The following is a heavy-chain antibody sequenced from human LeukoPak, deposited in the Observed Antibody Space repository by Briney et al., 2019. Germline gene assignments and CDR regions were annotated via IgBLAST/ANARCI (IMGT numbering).Heavy chain of an antibody. Sequence: GASVTVSFKASGGTFSSYAISWVRQAPGQGLEWMGGIIPIFGTANYAQKFQGRVTITADESTSTAYMELSSLRSEDTAVYYCARDVYCGGDCSYFDSWGQGTLVTVSS. D-gene: IGHD2-21*02. V-gene: IGHV1-69*13. CDR3: ARDVYCGGDCSYFDS. J-gene: IGHJ4*02. CDR1: GGTFSSYA. CDR2: IIPIFGTA.